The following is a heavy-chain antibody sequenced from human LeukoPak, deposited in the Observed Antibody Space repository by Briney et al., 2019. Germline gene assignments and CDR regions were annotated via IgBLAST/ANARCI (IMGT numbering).Heavy chain of an antibody. CDR2: IRSSSNAV. V-gene: IGHV3-48*01. CDR1: GFTFSSYS. Sequence: GGSLRLSCAASGFTFSSYSLSWVRQAPGKGLEWVSYIRSSSNAVYYADSVKGRFTISRDNSKNTLYLQMNSLRAEDTAVYYCARGVYYDSSGLKGSAFDIWGQGTMVTVSS. CDR3: ARGVYYDSSGLKGSAFDI. D-gene: IGHD3-22*01. J-gene: IGHJ3*02.